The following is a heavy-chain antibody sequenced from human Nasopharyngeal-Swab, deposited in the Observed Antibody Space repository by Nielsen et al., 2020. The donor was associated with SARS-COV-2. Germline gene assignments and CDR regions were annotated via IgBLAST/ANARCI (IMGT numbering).Heavy chain of an antibody. CDR2: IYYSGRT. CDR3: ARDYRTVTTGGVYYYYMDV. D-gene: IGHD4-17*01. V-gene: IGHV4-30-4*01. Sequence: WIRQPPGKGLEWIGYIYYSGRTYYNPSLKSRVTISVDTSKNQFSLKLSSGTAADTAVYYCARDYRTVTTGGVYYYYMDVWGKGTTVTVSS. J-gene: IGHJ6*03.